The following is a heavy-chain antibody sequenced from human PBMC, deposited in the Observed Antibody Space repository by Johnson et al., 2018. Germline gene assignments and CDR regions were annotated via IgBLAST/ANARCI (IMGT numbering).Heavy chain of an antibody. D-gene: IGHD3-3*01. CDR1: GFTFDDYA. CDR2: ISWNSGRI. V-gene: IGHV3-9*01. J-gene: IGHJ6*03. Sequence: EVQLVESGGGLVQXGRSLRLSCAASGFTFDDYAMHWVRQAPGKGLEWVSGISWNSGRIGYADSVKGRFTISRDNAKNSLYLQMNSLRAEDTALYYCAKGGTIFGGPMRYMDVWGKGTTVTVSS. CDR3: AKGGTIFGGPMRYMDV.